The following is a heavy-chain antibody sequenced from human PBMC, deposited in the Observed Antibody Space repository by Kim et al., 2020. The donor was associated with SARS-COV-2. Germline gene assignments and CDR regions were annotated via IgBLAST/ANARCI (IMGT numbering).Heavy chain of an antibody. CDR2: IYPGDSDT. Sequence: GESLKISCKGSGYSFTSYWIGWVRQMPGKGLEWMGIIYPGDSDTRYSPSFQGQVTISADKSISTAYLQWSSLKASDTAMYYCARLEGVLWFGELLLDYWGQGTLVTVSS. CDR1: GYSFTSYW. D-gene: IGHD3-10*01. J-gene: IGHJ4*02. V-gene: IGHV5-51*01. CDR3: ARLEGVLWFGELLLDY.